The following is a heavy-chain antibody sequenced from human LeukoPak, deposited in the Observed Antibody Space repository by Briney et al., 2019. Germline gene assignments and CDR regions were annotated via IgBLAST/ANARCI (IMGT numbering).Heavy chain of an antibody. CDR2: IKQDGSEK. V-gene: IGHV3-7*01. D-gene: IGHD3-22*01. CDR3: AKEIQYYYDSSGWIPYYYYGMDV. J-gene: IGHJ6*02. Sequence: GGSLRLSCAASGFTFSSYWMSWVRQAPGEGLEWVANIKQDGSEKYYADSVKGRFTISRDNSKNTLYLQMNSLRAEDTAVYYCAKEIQYYYDSSGWIPYYYYGMDVWGQGTTVTVSS. CDR1: GFTFSSYW.